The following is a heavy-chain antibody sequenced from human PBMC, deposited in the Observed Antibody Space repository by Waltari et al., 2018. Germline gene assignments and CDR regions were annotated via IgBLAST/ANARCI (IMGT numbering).Heavy chain of an antibody. CDR3: ATAAVVVVAASFDP. Sequence: EVQLVQSGAEVKKPGATVKISCKVSGYTFTDYYMHWVQQAPGKGLEWMGLVDPEDGETMDAEKFQGRVTITADTATDTAYMELSSLRSEDTAVYYGATAAVVVVAASFDPWGQGTLVTVSS. CDR1: GYTFTDYY. V-gene: IGHV1-69-2*01. D-gene: IGHD2-15*01. CDR2: VDPEDGET. J-gene: IGHJ5*02.